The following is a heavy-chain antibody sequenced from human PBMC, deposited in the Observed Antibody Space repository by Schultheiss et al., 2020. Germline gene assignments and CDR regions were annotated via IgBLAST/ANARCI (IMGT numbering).Heavy chain of an antibody. CDR3: ASPRPGPGGQLYYYYGMDV. V-gene: IGHV3-30*19. J-gene: IGHJ6*02. Sequence: GGSLRLSCAASGFTFSSYGMHWVRQAPGKGLEWVAVISYDGSNKYYADSVKGRFTISRDNSKNTLYLQMNSLRAEDTAVYYCASPRPGPGGQLYYYYGMDVWGQGTTVTVSS. D-gene: IGHD2-8*02. CDR2: ISYDGSNK. CDR1: GFTFSSYG.